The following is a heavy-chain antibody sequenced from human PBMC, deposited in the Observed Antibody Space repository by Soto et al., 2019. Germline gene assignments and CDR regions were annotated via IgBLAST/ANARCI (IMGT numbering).Heavy chain of an antibody. CDR3: AREGYYDSSGYYSWTYYFDY. V-gene: IGHV3-74*01. CDR2: INSDGSST. J-gene: IGHJ4*02. Sequence: EVQLVESGGGLVQPGGSLRLSCAASGFTFSSYWMHWVRQAPGKGLVWVSRINSDGSSTSYADSVKGRFTISRDNAKNTLYLQMNSLRAEDTAVYYCAREGYYDSSGYYSWTYYFDYWGQGTLVTVSS. CDR1: GFTFSSYW. D-gene: IGHD3-22*01.